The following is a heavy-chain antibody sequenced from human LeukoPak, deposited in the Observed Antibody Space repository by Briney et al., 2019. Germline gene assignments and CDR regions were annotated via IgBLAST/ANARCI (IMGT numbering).Heavy chain of an antibody. J-gene: IGHJ6*02. CDR2: IWYDGSNK. CDR1: GFTFSSYG. D-gene: IGHD3-3*01. CDR3: ARDFLEWGPQLVLHYYGMDV. V-gene: IGHV3-33*01. Sequence: GRSLRLSCAASGFTFSSYGMHWVRQVPGKGLEWVAVIWYDGSNKYYADSVKGRFTISRDNSKNTLYLQMNSLRAEDTAVYYCARDFLEWGPQLVLHYYGMDVWGQGTTVTVSS.